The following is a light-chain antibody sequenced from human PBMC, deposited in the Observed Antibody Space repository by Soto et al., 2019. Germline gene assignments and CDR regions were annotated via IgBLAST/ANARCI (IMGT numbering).Light chain of an antibody. Sequence: DIQMTQSPSSLSASVGDRVTIPCRASQSISSYLNWYQQKPGKAPKLLICAASSLQSAVPSRFSGSGSRTDFTLTISSLQPEDFATYFCQQSYRAPLAFGQGTKVGIK. J-gene: IGKJ1*01. CDR3: QQSYRAPLA. V-gene: IGKV1-39*01. CDR2: AAS. CDR1: QSISSY.